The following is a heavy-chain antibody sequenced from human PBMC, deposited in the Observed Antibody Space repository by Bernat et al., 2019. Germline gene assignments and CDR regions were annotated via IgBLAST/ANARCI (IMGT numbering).Heavy chain of an antibody. D-gene: IGHD2-15*01. J-gene: IGHJ5*02. CDR2: INSDGSST. CDR1: GFTFSSYW. CDR3: ARDGGNCWGWFDP. Sequence: EVQLVESGGGLVQPGGSLRLSCAASGFTFSSYWMHWVRQAPGKGLVWVSRINSDGSSTSYADSVKGRFTISRDNAKNTVYLQMNSLRAEDTAVYYCARDGGNCWGWFDPWGQGTLVTVSS. V-gene: IGHV3-74*01.